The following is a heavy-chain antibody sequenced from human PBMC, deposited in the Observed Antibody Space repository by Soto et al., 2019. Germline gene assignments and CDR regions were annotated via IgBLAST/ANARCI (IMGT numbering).Heavy chain of an antibody. D-gene: IGHD3-22*01. V-gene: IGHV1-18*01. J-gene: IGHJ5*02. CDR1: GYTFTSYG. CDR2: INAYSTYT. Sequence: QVQLVQSGAEVKKPGASVKVSCKASGYTFTSYGFSWVRQAPGQGLEWMGWINAYSTYTDYAQNLQGRVTMTTDRSTSTAYMELRSLSSDDTAVYYCARDDSSGPGRFDPWGQGTLVTVSS. CDR3: ARDDSSGPGRFDP.